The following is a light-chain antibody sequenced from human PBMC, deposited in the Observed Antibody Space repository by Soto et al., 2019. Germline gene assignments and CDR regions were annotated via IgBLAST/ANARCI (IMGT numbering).Light chain of an antibody. CDR2: GAS. J-gene: IGKJ2*01. CDR3: QQYRSSPYT. V-gene: IGKV3-20*01. Sequence: EIVLTQSPGTLSLSPGERATLSCRASQSVSSSYLAWYQQKPGQAPRLLIYGASSRATGIPDRFSASGSGTDFTLTISRLEPEDFAVYYCQQYRSSPYTFGQGTKLEIK. CDR1: QSVSSSY.